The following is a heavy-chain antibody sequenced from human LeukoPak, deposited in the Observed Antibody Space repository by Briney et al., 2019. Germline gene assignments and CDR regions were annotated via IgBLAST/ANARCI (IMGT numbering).Heavy chain of an antibody. CDR1: GGTFSSYA. D-gene: IGHD6-19*01. J-gene: IGHJ5*02. CDR3: ARDGVRLLGAVAGNWFDP. Sequence: SVKVSCKASGGTFSSYAISWVRQAPGQGLEWMGRIIPIFGIANYAQKFQGRVTITADKSTSTAYTELSSLRSEDTAVYYCARDGVRLLGAVAGNWFDPWGQGTLVTVSS. CDR2: IIPIFGIA. V-gene: IGHV1-69*04.